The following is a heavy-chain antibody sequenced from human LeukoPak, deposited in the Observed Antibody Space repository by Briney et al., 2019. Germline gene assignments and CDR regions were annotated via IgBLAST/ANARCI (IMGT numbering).Heavy chain of an antibody. CDR2: INHSGST. CDR3: ARGDPLYYYDSSGGAFDI. J-gene: IGHJ3*02. V-gene: IGHV4-34*01. D-gene: IGHD3-22*01. CDR1: GGSFSGYY. Sequence: PSETLSLTCAVYGGSFSGYYWSWIRQPPGKGLEWIGEINHSGSTIYNPSLKSRVTVSVDTSKNQFSLKLSSVTAADTAVYYCARGDPLYYYDSSGGAFDIWGQGTMVTVSS.